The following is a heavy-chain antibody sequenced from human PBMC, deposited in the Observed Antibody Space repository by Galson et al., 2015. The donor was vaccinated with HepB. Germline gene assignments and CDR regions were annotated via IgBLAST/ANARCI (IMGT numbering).Heavy chain of an antibody. CDR2: ISGSGGST. CDR3: AKVAVAGTGDSLDYFDY. D-gene: IGHD6-19*01. J-gene: IGHJ4*02. V-gene: IGHV3-23*01. Sequence: SLRLSCAASGFTFSSYAMSWVRQAPGKRLEWVSAISGSGGSTYYADSVKGRFTISRDNSKNTLYLQMNSLRAEDTAVYYCAKVAVAGTGDSLDYFDYWGQGTLVTVSS. CDR1: GFTFSSYA.